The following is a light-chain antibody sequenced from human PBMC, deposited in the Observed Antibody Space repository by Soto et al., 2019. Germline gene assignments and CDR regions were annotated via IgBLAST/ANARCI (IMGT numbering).Light chain of an antibody. V-gene: IGKV3-15*01. CDR2: GAS. CDR1: QSISDT. CDR3: QQYNNWPVI. Sequence: EIVMTQSPATLSVSPGGRATLSCRASQSISDTLAWYQQKPGQAPRLLIHGASTRATGFPARFSGSGSGTDFTLTISSLQSEDFAVYYCQQYNNWPVIFGGGTKVDIK. J-gene: IGKJ4*01.